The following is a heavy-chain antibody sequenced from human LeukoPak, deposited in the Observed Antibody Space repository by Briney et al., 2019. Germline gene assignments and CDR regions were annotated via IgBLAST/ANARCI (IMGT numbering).Heavy chain of an antibody. J-gene: IGHJ3*02. D-gene: IGHD3-10*01. CDR2: IESKIDGGTT. Sequence: PGGSLRLSCAASGFTFSNYWMHWVRQAPGEGLVWVGRIESKIDGGTTNYAAPVKGRFTISRDDSENTLYLQMNSLKTEDTAVYYCTTPFYSGSGSYYNAFDIWGQGTVVTVSS. CDR1: GFTFSNYW. CDR3: TTPFYSGSGSYYNAFDI. V-gene: IGHV3-15*04.